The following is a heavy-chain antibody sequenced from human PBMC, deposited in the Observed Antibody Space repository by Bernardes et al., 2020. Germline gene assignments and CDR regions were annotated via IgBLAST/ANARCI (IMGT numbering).Heavy chain of an antibody. D-gene: IGHD1-1*01. CDR2: IYYTGST. Sequence: LSLTCTVSGGSISSYYWSWIRQPPGKGLEWIGYIYYTGSTKYNPSLRSRVTISVDTSKNQFSLKLSSVTAADTAVYYCARAGTSGLDWFDPWGQGTLVTVSS. CDR3: ARAGTSGLDWFDP. J-gene: IGHJ5*02. CDR1: GGSISSYY. V-gene: IGHV4-59*01.